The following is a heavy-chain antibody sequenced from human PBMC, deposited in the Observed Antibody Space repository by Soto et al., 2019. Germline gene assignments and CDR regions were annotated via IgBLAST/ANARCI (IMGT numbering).Heavy chain of an antibody. CDR2: IYYSGST. CDR3: ARVTVTTFWYFDL. Sequence: PSETLSLTCTVSGGSISSGGYYWSWIRQHPGKGLEWIGYIYYSGSTHYNPSLKSRVTISVDTSKNQFSLKLSSVTAADTAVYYCARVTVTTFWYFDLWAVAPWSPSPQ. J-gene: IGHJ2*01. V-gene: IGHV4-31*03. CDR1: GGSISSGGYY. D-gene: IGHD4-17*01.